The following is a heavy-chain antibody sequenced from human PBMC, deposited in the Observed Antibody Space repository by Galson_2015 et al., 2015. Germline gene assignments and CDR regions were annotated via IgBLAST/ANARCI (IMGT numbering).Heavy chain of an antibody. V-gene: IGHV3-49*04. D-gene: IGHD3-16*02. CDR2: IRSKAYGGTT. CDR1: GFTFGDYA. J-gene: IGHJ4*02. CDR3: TTPLWGSYRVDD. Sequence: SLRLSCAASGFTFGDYAMSWVRQAPGKGLEWVGFIRSKAYGGTTEYAASVKGRFTISRDDSKSIAYLQMNSLKTEDTAVYYCTTPLWGSYRVDDWGQGTLVTVSS.